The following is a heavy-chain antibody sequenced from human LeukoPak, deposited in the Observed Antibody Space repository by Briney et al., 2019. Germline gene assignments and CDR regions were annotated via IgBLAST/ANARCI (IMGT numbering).Heavy chain of an antibody. CDR2: ISGSGGST. D-gene: IGHD2-2*02. CDR1: GFTFSSYA. CDR3: AREIYCSSTSCYIV. J-gene: IGHJ6*02. V-gene: IGHV3-23*01. Sequence: PGGSLRLSCAASGFTFSSYAMSWVRQAPGKGPEWVSAISGSGGSTYYADSVKGRFTISRDNAKNSLYLQMNSLRAEDTAVYYCAREIYCSSTSCYIVWGQGTTVTVSS.